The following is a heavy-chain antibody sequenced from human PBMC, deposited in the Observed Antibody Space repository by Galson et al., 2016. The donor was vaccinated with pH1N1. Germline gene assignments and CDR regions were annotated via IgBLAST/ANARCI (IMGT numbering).Heavy chain of an antibody. D-gene: IGHD1-26*01. CDR2: INPNTGVT. CDR1: GYTFTAYY. CDR3: ARVRYSGSPSWFDP. Sequence: SVKVSCKASGYTFTAYYIHWVRQAPGQGLEWMGCINPNTGVTKYAQKVQGWVTMTRDTSISTANMELNRLRSNDTAVYYCARVRYSGSPSWFDPWGQGTLVTVSS. J-gene: IGHJ5*02. V-gene: IGHV1-2*04.